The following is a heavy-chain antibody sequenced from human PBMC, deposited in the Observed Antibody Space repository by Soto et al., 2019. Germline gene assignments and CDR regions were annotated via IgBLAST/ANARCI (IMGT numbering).Heavy chain of an antibody. CDR3: ARLGTYCISTSWGNWFDP. J-gene: IGHJ5*02. CDR2: ISAYNGNT. D-gene: IGHD2-2*01. Sequence: QVQLVQSGAEVKKPGASVKVSCKASGYTFTSYGISWVRQAPGQGLEWMGWISAYNGNTNYAQKLQGRVTMTTDTSPSTAYRELRSMRSDDTAVYYCARLGTYCISTSWGNWFDPWGQGTLVTVSS. CDR1: GYTFTSYG. V-gene: IGHV1-18*01.